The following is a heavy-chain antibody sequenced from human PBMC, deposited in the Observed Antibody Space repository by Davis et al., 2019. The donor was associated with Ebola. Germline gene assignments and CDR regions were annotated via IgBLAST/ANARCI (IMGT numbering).Heavy chain of an antibody. V-gene: IGHV3-74*01. CDR3: AREVRGYSHGGADAFDI. CDR2: INSDGSST. Sequence: PGGSLRLSCAASRFSFSTYWMHWVRQVPGKGLEWVSRINSDGSSTSYADSVKGRFTISRDNAKNTLYLQMNSLRAEDTAVYYCAREVRGYSHGGADAFDIWGQGTMVTVSS. J-gene: IGHJ3*02. CDR1: RFSFSTYW. D-gene: IGHD5-18*01.